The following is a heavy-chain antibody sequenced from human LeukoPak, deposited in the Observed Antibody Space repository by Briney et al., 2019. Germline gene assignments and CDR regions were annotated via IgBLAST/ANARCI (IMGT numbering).Heavy chain of an antibody. J-gene: IGHJ4*02. CDR1: GFTFSNYW. Sequence: HPGGSLRLSCAASGFTFSNYWMSWVRQAPGKGLEWVANINQDGSARFYVDSVKGRFTISRDNTKNSLYLQMDSLRVEDTAVYYCARGGSDWSECLYWGQGALVTVSS. V-gene: IGHV3-7*01. D-gene: IGHD6-19*01. CDR3: ARGGSDWSECLY. CDR2: INQDGSAR.